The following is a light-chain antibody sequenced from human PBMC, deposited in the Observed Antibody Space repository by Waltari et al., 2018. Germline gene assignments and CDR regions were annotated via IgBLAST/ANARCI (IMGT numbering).Light chain of an antibody. CDR2: GAS. CDR3: QQYGETPWT. CDR1: GRVPANY. Sequence: EIVLTPSPGTMSLSPGEKATLSCRATGRVPANYFAWYQQKPGQAPRLLISGASSRATGIPDRFSGRGSGTDFTLTIARLEPEDFALYYCQQYGETPWTFGQGTKVDLK. J-gene: IGKJ1*01. V-gene: IGKV3-20*01.